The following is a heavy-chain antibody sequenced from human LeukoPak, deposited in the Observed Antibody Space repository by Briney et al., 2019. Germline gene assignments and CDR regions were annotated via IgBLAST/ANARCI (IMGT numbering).Heavy chain of an antibody. D-gene: IGHD3-3*01. CDR2: INNVGSHI. Sequence: GGSLRLSCTTSGFTFSTSAMNWVRQAPGKGLEWVSSINNVGSHIYYADSVRGRFIISRDNAKNSFFLQMNSLRAEDTAVYYCAKGLHSITIFVYYYYMDVWGKGTTVTVSS. CDR1: GFTFSTSA. J-gene: IGHJ6*03. V-gene: IGHV3-21*04. CDR3: AKGLHSITIFVYYYYMDV.